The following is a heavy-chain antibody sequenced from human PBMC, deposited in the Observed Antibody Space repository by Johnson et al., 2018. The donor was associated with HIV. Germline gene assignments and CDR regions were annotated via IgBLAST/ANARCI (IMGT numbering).Heavy chain of an antibody. J-gene: IGHJ3*02. V-gene: IGHV3-30-3*01. D-gene: IGHD2-15*01. CDR1: GFTFSSYA. CDR2: ISYDGSNK. CDR3: VRGIVVVVAAGRADAFDI. Sequence: QVQLVESGGGLVKPGGSQRLSCAASGFTFSSYAMPWVRQAPGKGLEWVAVISYDGSNKYYADSVKGRFTISRDNSKNTLYLQMNSLRGEDTALYYCVRGIVVVVAAGRADAFDIWGQGTMVTVSS.